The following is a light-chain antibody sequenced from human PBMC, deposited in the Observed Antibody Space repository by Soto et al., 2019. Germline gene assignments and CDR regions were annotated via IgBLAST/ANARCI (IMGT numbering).Light chain of an antibody. J-gene: IGLJ1*01. V-gene: IGLV2-14*01. CDR1: STDIGAYKY. CDR2: EVT. CDR3: FSYTSRTTLYV. Sequence: QSVLTQPASVCGTPGQSMTISCTGASTDIGAYKYVSWYQQHPGNAPRLIIYEVTNRPSGISHRFSGSKSGNTASLTISGLQAEDEADYYCFSYTSRTTLYVFGTGTKVTVL.